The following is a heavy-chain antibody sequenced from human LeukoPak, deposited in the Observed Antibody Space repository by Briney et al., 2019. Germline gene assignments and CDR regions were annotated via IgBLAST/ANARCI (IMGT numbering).Heavy chain of an antibody. CDR2: IYYSGST. Sequence: SETLSLTCTVSGGSISSYYWSWIRQPPGKGLEWIGYIYYSGSTNYNPSLKSRVTISVDTSKNQFSLKLSSVTAADTAVYYCARDNGDYEGDAFDIWGQGTMVTVSS. CDR3: ARDNGDYEGDAFDI. D-gene: IGHD4-17*01. J-gene: IGHJ3*02. CDR1: GGSISSYY. V-gene: IGHV4-59*12.